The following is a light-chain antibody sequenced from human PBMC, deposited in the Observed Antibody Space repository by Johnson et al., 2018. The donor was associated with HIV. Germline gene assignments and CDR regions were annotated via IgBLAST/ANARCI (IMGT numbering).Light chain of an antibody. J-gene: IGLJ1*01. CDR1: SSNIGNNY. CDR2: DNN. V-gene: IGLV1-51*01. Sequence: QSVLTQPPSVSAAPGQKVTISCSGSSSNIGNNYVSWYQQLPGTAPKLLIYDNNKRPSGIPDRFSGSKSGTSATLGITGLQTGDEADYYCGTWDSSLRVLYVFGTGTKVPVL. CDR3: GTWDSSLRVLYV.